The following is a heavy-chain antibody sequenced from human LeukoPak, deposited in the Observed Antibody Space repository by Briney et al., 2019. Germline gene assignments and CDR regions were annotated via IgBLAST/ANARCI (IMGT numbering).Heavy chain of an antibody. V-gene: IGHV3-11*01. D-gene: IGHD3-22*01. J-gene: IGHJ3*01. CDR1: GFTFSDYY. Sequence: GGSLRLSCTASGFTFSDYYISWIRQAPGKGLEWVSYISGDGTTIYYADSVKGRFTISRDNAKNSLYLQMNSLRAEDTAVYYCARRYYDSSGYYPGAFDLWGQGTMVTVSS. CDR2: ISGDGTTI. CDR3: ARRYYDSSGYYPGAFDL.